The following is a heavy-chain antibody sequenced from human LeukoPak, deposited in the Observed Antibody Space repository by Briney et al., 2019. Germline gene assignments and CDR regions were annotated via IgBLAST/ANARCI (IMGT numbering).Heavy chain of an antibody. CDR1: GGSISSYY. D-gene: IGHD5-18*01. J-gene: IGHJ4*02. V-gene: IGHV4-59*12. CDR3: ARDNGGYSYGWYDYFDY. CDR2: IYYSGST. Sequence: SETLSLTCTVSGGSISSYYWSWIRQPPGKGLEWIGYIYYSGSTNYNPSLKSRVTISVDTSKNQFSLKLSSVTAADTAVYYCARDNGGYSYGWYDYFDYWGQGTLVTVSS.